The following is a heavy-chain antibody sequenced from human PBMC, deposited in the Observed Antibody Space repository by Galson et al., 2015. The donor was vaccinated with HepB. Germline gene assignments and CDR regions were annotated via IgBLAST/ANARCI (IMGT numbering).Heavy chain of an antibody. CDR1: GFTFRSYG. J-gene: IGHJ4*02. Sequence: SLRLSCAASGFTFRSYGMHWVRQAPGKGLEWVANIKQDGSVKYFVDSVKGRFTISRDNAKNSLYLQMNSLGAEDTAVYYCVRNGGAFDYWGQGTLVTVSS. V-gene: IGHV3-7*01. CDR3: VRNGGAFDY. D-gene: IGHD3-16*01. CDR2: IKQDGSVK.